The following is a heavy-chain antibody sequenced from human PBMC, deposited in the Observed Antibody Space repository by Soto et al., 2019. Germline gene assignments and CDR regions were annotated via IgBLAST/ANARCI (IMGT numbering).Heavy chain of an antibody. CDR1: GFTFSSYG. CDR3: AKPITMVRGFIITAAFHI. CDR2: ISYDGSNK. V-gene: IGHV3-30*18. J-gene: IGHJ3*02. Sequence: QVQLVESGGGVVQPGRSLRLSCAASGFTFSSYGMHWVRQAPGKGLEWVAVISYDGSNKYYADSVKGRFTISRDNSKNTLYLQMNSLRAEDTAVYYCAKPITMVRGFIITAAFHILGQGTMVTFSS. D-gene: IGHD3-10*01.